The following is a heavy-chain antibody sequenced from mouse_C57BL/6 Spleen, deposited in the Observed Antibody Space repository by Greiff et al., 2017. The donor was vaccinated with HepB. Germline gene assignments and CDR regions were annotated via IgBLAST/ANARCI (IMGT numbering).Heavy chain of an antibody. CDR3: AVVYYGSSYGGFAY. V-gene: IGHV1-55*01. J-gene: IGHJ3*01. D-gene: IGHD1-1*01. Sequence: QVQLQQSGAELVKPGASVKMSCKASGYTFTSYWITWVKQRPGQGLEWIGDIYPGSGSTNYNEKFKSKATLTVDTSSSTAYMQLSSLTSEDSAVYYCAVVYYGSSYGGFAYWGQGTLVTVSA. CDR1: GYTFTSYW. CDR2: IYPGSGST.